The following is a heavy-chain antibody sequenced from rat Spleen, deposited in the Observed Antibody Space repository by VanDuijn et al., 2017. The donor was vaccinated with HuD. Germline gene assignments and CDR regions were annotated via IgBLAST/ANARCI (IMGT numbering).Heavy chain of an antibody. J-gene: IGHJ3*01. Sequence: QVQLKESGPGLVQPSQTLSLTCTVSGFSLTTYSVSWVRQPPGKGLEWIGVIWSGGSTDYNSALKSRLSISRDTSKSQVLLKTNSLQSEDTTTYYCAREVGGTYYPHYFDYWGQGTLVTVAS. CDR2: IWSGGST. CDR3: AREVGGTYYPHYFDY. CDR1: GFSLTTYS. D-gene: IGHD1-12*02. V-gene: IGHV2-15*01.